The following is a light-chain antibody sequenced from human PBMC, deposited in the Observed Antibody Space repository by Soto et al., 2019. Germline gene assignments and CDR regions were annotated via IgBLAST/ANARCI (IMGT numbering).Light chain of an antibody. CDR1: QSVSNN. Sequence: ILMTQSPATLSVSPGERATLSCRASQSVSNNLAWYQQKPGQAPRLLIYDASTTATGIPARFRGSGSGTEFTLTSSGLQSENFAVYYCQQYNNWPPWTFGQGTKVEIK. CDR3: QQYNNWPPWT. J-gene: IGKJ1*01. CDR2: DAS. V-gene: IGKV3-15*01.